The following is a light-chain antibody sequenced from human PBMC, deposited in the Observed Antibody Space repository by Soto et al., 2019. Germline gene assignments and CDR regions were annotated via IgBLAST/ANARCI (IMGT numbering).Light chain of an antibody. Sequence: QPVLTQPPSVSGAPGQRVTISCTGSSSNIGAGYDVHWYQQLPGTAPKLLIYDNNNRPSGVPDRFSGSKSGTSASLAITGLQAEDEADYYCQSYDSSLSDSVFGGGTKLTVL. J-gene: IGLJ3*02. V-gene: IGLV1-40*01. CDR3: QSYDSSLSDSV. CDR1: SSNIGAGYD. CDR2: DNN.